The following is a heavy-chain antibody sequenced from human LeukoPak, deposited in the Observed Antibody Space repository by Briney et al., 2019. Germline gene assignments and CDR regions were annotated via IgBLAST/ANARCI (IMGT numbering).Heavy chain of an antibody. D-gene: IGHD5-18*01. CDR2: IYYSGST. CDR3: ARLTAMVTQLDY. Sequence: SETLSLTCTVSGGSISSSSYYWGWISQPPGKGLEWIGSIYYSGSTYYNPSLKSRVTISVDTSKNQFSLKLSSVTAADTAVYYCARLTAMVTQLDYWGQGTLVTVSS. J-gene: IGHJ4*02. CDR1: GGSISSSSYY. V-gene: IGHV4-39*01.